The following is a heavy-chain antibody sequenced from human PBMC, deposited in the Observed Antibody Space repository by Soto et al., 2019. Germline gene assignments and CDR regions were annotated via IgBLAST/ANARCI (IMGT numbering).Heavy chain of an antibody. CDR2: SYYGGTS. CDR1: VEPMTGGYY. J-gene: IGHJ4*02. V-gene: IGHV4-38-2*01. CDR3: ARGRHYFDF. Sequence: KASEPLSLAGDASVEPMTGGYYWGGIRQSPGKGLEWIGNSYYGGTSYYNPSLRRRLAISIDTSKNQFSLRLSSVTAADTARYYCARGRHYFDFWGQGTLVTVSS. D-gene: IGHD6-25*01.